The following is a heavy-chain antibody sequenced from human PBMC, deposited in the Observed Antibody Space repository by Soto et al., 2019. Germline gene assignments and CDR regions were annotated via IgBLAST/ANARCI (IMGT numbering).Heavy chain of an antibody. CDR3: ARRGTRFCTSTGCYDGASDI. J-gene: IGHJ3*02. V-gene: IGHV4-59*08. Sequence: SETLSLTCTVSGGSISGSYWSWIRQPPGKGLEWIGYISYNGITNYNPSLKSRVTMSVDTSKSQFSLNLSSVTAADSAVYYCARRGTRFCTSTGCYDGASDIWGQGTMVTVSS. D-gene: IGHD2-2*01. CDR1: GGSISGSY. CDR2: ISYNGIT.